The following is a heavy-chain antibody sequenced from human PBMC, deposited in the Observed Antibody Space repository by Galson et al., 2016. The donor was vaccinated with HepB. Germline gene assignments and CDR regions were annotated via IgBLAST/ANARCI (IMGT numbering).Heavy chain of an antibody. CDR1: GDSVTSDETM. CDR2: TYYRSQWFS. D-gene: IGHD5-18*01. Sequence: CAISGDSVTSDETMWNWIRQSPSRGLEGLGRTYYRSQWFSEYAMSVQGRITVTADTSRNQFSLQLDSVTPDDTAAYFCTRGYMQTGMNVWGQGTTVTVSS. CDR3: TRGYMQTGMNV. V-gene: IGHV6-1*01. J-gene: IGHJ6*02.